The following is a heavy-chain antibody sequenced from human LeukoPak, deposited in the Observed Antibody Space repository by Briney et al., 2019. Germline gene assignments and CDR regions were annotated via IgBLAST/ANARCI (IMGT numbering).Heavy chain of an antibody. Sequence: PSETLSLTCTVSGGSISSSSYYWGWIRQPPGKGLEWIGSIYYSGSTYYNPSLKSRVTISVDTSKNQFSLKLSSVTAADTAVYYCASLRPDTASAGVTRWGQGTLVTVSS. D-gene: IGHD5-18*01. J-gene: IGHJ4*02. CDR1: GGSISSSSYY. V-gene: IGHV4-39*01. CDR3: ASLRPDTASAGVTR. CDR2: IYYSGST.